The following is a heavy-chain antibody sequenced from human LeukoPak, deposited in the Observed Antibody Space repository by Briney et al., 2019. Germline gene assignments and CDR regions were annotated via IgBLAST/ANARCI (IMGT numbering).Heavy chain of an antibody. CDR1: GGSISSYY. Sequence: PSETLSLTCTVSGGSISSYYWSWIRQPAGKGLEWIGRIYISGSTNYNPSLKSRVTMSVDTSKNQFSLKLSSVTAADTAVYYCASTYYDSSGPTPYMDVWGKGTTVTVSS. CDR2: IYISGST. D-gene: IGHD3-22*01. J-gene: IGHJ6*03. CDR3: ASTYYDSSGPTPYMDV. V-gene: IGHV4-4*07.